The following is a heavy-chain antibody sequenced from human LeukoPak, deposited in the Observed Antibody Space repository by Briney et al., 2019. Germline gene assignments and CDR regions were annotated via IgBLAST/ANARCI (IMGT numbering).Heavy chain of an antibody. V-gene: IGHV1-8*01. Sequence: GASVKVSCKASGYTFTSYDINRVRQATGQGLEWMGWMNPNSGNTGYAQKFQGRVTMTRNTSISTAYMELSSLRSEDMAVYYCARGTYYYGSGSLLADWGQGTLVTVSS. CDR1: GYTFTSYD. J-gene: IGHJ4*02. D-gene: IGHD3-10*01. CDR3: ARGTYYYGSGSLLAD. CDR2: MNPNSGNT.